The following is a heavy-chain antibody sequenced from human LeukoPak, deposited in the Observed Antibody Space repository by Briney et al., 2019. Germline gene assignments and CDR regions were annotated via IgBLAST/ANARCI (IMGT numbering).Heavy chain of an antibody. V-gene: IGHV3-30*18. Sequence: GGSLRLSCAASGFTFSSYGMHWVRQAPGKGLEWVAVISYDGSNKYYADSVKGRFTISRDNSKNTLYLQMNSLRAEDTAVYYCAKDYYDSSGYYSPPSIFDYWGQGTLVTVSS. J-gene: IGHJ4*02. D-gene: IGHD3-22*01. CDR2: ISYDGSNK. CDR1: GFTFSSYG. CDR3: AKDYYDSSGYYSPPSIFDY.